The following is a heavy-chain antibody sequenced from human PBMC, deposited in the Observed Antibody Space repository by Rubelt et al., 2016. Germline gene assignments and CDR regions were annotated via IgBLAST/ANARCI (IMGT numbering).Heavy chain of an antibody. D-gene: IGHD4/OR15-4a*01. CDR3: AREASYRYGDYVDY. V-gene: IGHV3-30*03. Sequence: VQLVESGGGLVTPGGSLRLSCAASGFTFSSYGMHWVRQAPGKGLEWLAVVAYDGVDKKSADSVTGRFTISRDNSKNSLYLQMNSLRAEDTSVYYCAREASYRYGDYVDYWGQGTLVTVSS. CDR2: VAYDGVDK. J-gene: IGHJ4*02. CDR1: GFTFSSYG.